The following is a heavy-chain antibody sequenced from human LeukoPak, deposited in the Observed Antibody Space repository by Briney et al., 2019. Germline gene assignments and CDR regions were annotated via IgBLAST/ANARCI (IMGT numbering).Heavy chain of an antibody. CDR3: AKEGITMVRGVAYYYYYGMDV. D-gene: IGHD3-10*01. Sequence: TGRSLRLSCAASGFTFDDYAMHWVRQAPGKGPEWVSGISWNSGSIGYADSVKGRFTISRDNAKNSLYLQMNSLRAEDTALYYCAKEGITMVRGVAYYYYYGMDVWGQGTTVTVSS. CDR2: ISWNSGSI. V-gene: IGHV3-9*01. CDR1: GFTFDDYA. J-gene: IGHJ6*02.